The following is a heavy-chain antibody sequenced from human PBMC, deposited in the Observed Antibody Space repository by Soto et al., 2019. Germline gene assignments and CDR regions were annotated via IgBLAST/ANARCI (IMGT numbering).Heavy chain of an antibody. V-gene: IGHV3-48*01. J-gene: IGHJ4*02. CDR3: ARGYCTNGVCPDAFDY. CDR1: GFTFSSYS. Sequence: GSLRLSCAASGFTFSSYSMNWVRQAPGKGLEWVSYISSSSSTIYYADSVKGRFTISRDNAKNSLYLQMNSLRAEDTAVYYCARGYCTNGVCPDAFDYWGQGTLVTVSS. D-gene: IGHD2-8*01. CDR2: ISSSSSTI.